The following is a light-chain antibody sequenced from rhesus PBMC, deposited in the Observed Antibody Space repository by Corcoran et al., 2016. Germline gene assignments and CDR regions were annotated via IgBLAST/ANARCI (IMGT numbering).Light chain of an antibody. Sequence: DIQMTQSPSSVSASVGDRVTITCRASQGISSYLAWYQQKPGKAPKLLIYYAANLQSGVPSRLSGSGSGTEFTLTISSLQSEDFATYYFQKYNSLPPTFGQGTKVEIK. CDR3: QKYNSLPPT. CDR1: QGISSY. J-gene: IGKJ1*01. CDR2: YAA. V-gene: IGKV1-25*02.